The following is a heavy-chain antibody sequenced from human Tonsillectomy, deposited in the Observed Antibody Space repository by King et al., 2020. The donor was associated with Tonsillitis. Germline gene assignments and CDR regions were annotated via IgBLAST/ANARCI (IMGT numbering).Heavy chain of an antibody. V-gene: IGHV1-2*02. D-gene: IGHD3-10*02. CDR3: AREADKTPAMLY. CDR1: GYTFTGYF. CDR2: INPNSGDT. J-gene: IGHJ4*02. Sequence: QLVQSVAEVKKPGASVKVSCRTSGYTFTGYFMHWVRQAPGQGVEWVGWINPNSGDTNYARKFRGRVTMTRDTSISTAYMELTRLTFDDTAVYYCAREADKTPAMLYWGQGSLATVSS.